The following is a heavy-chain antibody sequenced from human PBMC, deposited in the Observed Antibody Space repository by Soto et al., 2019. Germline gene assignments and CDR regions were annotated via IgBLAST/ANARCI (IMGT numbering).Heavy chain of an antibody. V-gene: IGHV1-18*01. CDR3: ARVFSGYYDFWSGYPPNNCFDP. CDR1: GYTFTIYG. CDR2: ISAYNGNT. D-gene: IGHD3-3*01. Sequence: GASVKVSCKASGYTFTIYGITGVRQAPGQGLEWMGWISAYNGNTNYAQKLQGRVTMTTDTSTSTAYMELRSLRSDDTAVYYCARVFSGYYDFWSGYPPNNCFDPCGQGTLVTVSS. J-gene: IGHJ5*02.